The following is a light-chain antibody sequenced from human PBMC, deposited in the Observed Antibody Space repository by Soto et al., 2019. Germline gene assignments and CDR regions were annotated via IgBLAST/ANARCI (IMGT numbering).Light chain of an antibody. V-gene: IGLV2-14*01. CDR1: SSDVGGYNY. CDR2: EVS. Sequence: QSVLTQPASVSGSPGQSITISCTGTSSDVGGYNYVSWYQQHPGKAPRLIIYEVSRRPSGISNRLSGSKSGNTASLTISGLQAVDEADYYCTSYTSSSPYVFGTGTKVTDL. CDR3: TSYTSSSPYV. J-gene: IGLJ1*01.